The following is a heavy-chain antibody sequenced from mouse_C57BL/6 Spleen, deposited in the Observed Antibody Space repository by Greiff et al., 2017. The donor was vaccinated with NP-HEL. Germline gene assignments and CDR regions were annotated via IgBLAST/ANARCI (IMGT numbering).Heavy chain of an antibody. CDR2: FYPGSGSI. D-gene: IGHD2-5*01. Sequence: VQLQQSGAELVKPGASVKLSCKASGYTFTEYTIHWVKQRSGQGLEWIGWFYPGSGSIKYNEKFKDKATLTADKSSSTVYMELSRLTSEDSAVYLCARHEDPYYSNGAWFAYWGQGTLVTVSA. V-gene: IGHV1-62-2*01. CDR1: GYTFTEYT. J-gene: IGHJ3*01. CDR3: ARHEDPYYSNGAWFAY.